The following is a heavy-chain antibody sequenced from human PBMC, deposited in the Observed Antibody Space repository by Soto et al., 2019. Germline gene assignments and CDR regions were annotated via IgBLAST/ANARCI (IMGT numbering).Heavy chain of an antibody. CDR1: GASISGYY. V-gene: IGHV4-4*07. CDR2: IYATGTT. CDR3: VRDGTKTLRDWFDP. D-gene: IGHD1-1*01. J-gene: IGHJ5*02. Sequence: KTSETLSLTCTVSGASISGYYWSWIRKSAGKGLEWIGRIYATGTTDYNPSLKSRVMMSVDTSKKQFSLKLRSVTAADTAVYYCVRDGTKTLRDWFDPWGQGISVTVSS.